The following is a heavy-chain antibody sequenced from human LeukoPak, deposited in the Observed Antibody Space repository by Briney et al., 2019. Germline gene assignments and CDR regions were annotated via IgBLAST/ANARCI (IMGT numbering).Heavy chain of an antibody. J-gene: IGHJ3*02. CDR2: IIPILGIA. CDR1: GGTFSSYA. Sequence: VASVTVSCTASGGTFSSYAISWVRQAPGQGLEWMGRIIPILGIANYAQKFQGRVTITADKSTSTAYMELSSLRSEDTAVYYCARALNSVGAFDIWGQGTMVTVSS. V-gene: IGHV1-69*04. CDR3: ARALNSVGAFDI. D-gene: IGHD4-23*01.